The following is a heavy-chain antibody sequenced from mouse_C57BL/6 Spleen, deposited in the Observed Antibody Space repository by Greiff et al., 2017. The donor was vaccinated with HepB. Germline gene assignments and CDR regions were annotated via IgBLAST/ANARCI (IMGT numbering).Heavy chain of an antibody. D-gene: IGHD1-1*01. CDR2: ISSGSSTI. Sequence: VQLQQSGGGLVKPGGSLKLSCAASGFTFSDYGMHWVRQAPEKGLEWVAYISSGSSTIYYADTVKGRFTISRDNAKNTLFLQMTSLRSEDTAMYYCARPVVATHWYFDVWGTGTTVTVSS. V-gene: IGHV5-17*01. J-gene: IGHJ1*03. CDR3: ARPVVATHWYFDV. CDR1: GFTFSDYG.